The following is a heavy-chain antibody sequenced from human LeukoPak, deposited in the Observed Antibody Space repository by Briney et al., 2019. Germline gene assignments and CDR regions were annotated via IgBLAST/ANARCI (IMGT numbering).Heavy chain of an antibody. V-gene: IGHV4-59*01. J-gene: IGHJ5*02. D-gene: IGHD3-10*01. CDR3: ARDRGRATWFDP. Sequence: KPSETLSLTCTVSGXSITSYYWHWIRQPPGKGLEWIGYIYYSGSTNYNPSLKSRVTISVDTSRKQFSLKLHSVSAADTAVYYCARDRGRATWFDPWGQGTVVTVSS. CDR2: IYYSGST. CDR1: GXSITSYY.